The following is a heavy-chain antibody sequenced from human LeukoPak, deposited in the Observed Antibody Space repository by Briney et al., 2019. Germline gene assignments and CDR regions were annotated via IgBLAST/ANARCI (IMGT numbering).Heavy chain of an antibody. CDR1: GYSISSGYY. V-gene: IGHV4-38-2*02. D-gene: IGHD4-23*01. J-gene: IGHJ4*02. Sequence: PSETLSRTCTVSGYSISSGYYWGWIRQPPGKGLEWIGSIYHSGSTYYNPSLKSRVTISVDTSKNQFSLKLSSVTAADTAVYYCARTYRTKTTVVTYYFDYWDQGTLVTVSS. CDR2: IYHSGST. CDR3: ARTYRTKTTVVTYYFDY.